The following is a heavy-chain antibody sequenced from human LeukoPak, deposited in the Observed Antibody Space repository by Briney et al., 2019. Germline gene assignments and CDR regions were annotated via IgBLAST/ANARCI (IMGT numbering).Heavy chain of an antibody. CDR1: GFAFQNYA. CDR3: AEVGESSVGYYSFDS. Sequence: GGSLRLSCAASGFAFQNYAMHWVRQVRGQGLEWVSLIRADGGDAYYADSVKGRFAISRDNSKNSPYLQMDSLRREDTALSYCAEVGESSVGYYSFDSWGQGTLVTVSS. V-gene: IGHV3-43*02. J-gene: IGHJ4*02. D-gene: IGHD3-22*01. CDR2: IRADGGDA.